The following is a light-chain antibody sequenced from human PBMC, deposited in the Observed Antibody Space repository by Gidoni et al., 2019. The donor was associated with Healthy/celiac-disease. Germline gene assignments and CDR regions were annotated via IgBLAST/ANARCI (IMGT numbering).Light chain of an antibody. CDR2: LGS. J-gene: IGKJ3*01. V-gene: IGKV2-28*01. CDR3: MQALQTIFT. CDR1: QSLLHSNGYNY. Sequence: DIVMTQSPLSLPVTPGEPASISCRSSQSLLHSNGYNYLDWYLQKPGQSPQLLIYLGSNRASGVPDRFSGSGSGTDFTLKISRVEAEDVGVYCCMQALQTIFTFGPGTKVDIK.